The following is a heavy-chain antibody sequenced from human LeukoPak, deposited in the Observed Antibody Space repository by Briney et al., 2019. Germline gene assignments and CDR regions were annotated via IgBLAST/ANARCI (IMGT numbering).Heavy chain of an antibody. CDR2: INPNSGGT. V-gene: IGHV1-2*02. J-gene: IGHJ4*02. Sequence: ASVKVSCKASGHTFTGYYMHWVRQAPGQGLEWMGWINPNSGGTNYAQKFQGRVTMTRDTSISTAYMELSRLRSDDTAVYYCASFIAVAGTHYFDYWGQGTLVTVSS. CDR1: GHTFTGYY. CDR3: ASFIAVAGTHYFDY. D-gene: IGHD6-19*01.